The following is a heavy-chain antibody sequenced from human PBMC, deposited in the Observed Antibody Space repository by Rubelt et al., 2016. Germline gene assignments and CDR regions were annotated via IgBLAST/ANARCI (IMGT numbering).Heavy chain of an antibody. CDR2: ISYDGSNK. Sequence: GGSLRLSCAASGFTFDDYGMSWIRQAPGKGLEWVAVISYDGSNKYYADSVKGRFTISRDNAKNSLYLQMNSLRAEDTAVYYCARRYSSSWHTRRGNGMDVWGQGTTVTVSS. CDR1: GFTFDDYG. CDR3: ARRYSSSWHTRRGNGMDV. J-gene: IGHJ6*02. D-gene: IGHD6-13*01. V-gene: IGHV3-30*03.